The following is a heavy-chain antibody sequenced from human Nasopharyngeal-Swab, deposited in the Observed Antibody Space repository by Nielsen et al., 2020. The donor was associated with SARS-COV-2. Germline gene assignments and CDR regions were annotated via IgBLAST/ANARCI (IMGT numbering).Heavy chain of an antibody. J-gene: IGHJ4*02. D-gene: IGHD5-18*01. Sequence: GESLKTSCAASGFTFSSYAMSWVRQAPGKGLEWVSAISGSGGSTYYADSVKGRFTIPRDNSKHTLYLQMNSLRAEDTAVYYCAEDPRNTAMVNYFDYWGQGTLVTVSS. V-gene: IGHV3-23*01. CDR1: GFTFSSYA. CDR2: ISGSGGST. CDR3: AEDPRNTAMVNYFDY.